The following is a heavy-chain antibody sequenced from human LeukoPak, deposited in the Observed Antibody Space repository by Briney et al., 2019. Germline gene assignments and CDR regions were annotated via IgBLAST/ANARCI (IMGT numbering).Heavy chain of an antibody. Sequence: GGSLRLSCAASGFTVSSTYMSWVRQAPGKGLEWVANIKQDGSEKYYVDSVKGRFTISRDNAKNSLYLQMNSLRAEDAAVYYCARQGSGSYLFDYWGQGTLVTVSA. D-gene: IGHD3-10*01. CDR1: GFTVSSTY. J-gene: IGHJ4*02. CDR3: ARQGSGSYLFDY. V-gene: IGHV3-7*01. CDR2: IKQDGSEK.